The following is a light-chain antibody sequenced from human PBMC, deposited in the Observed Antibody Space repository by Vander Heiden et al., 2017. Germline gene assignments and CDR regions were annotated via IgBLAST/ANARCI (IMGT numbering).Light chain of an antibody. CDR2: LGS. CDR3: MQALQTPIT. CDR1: QSLLHSNGYNY. J-gene: IGKJ3*01. Sequence: DSVRTQSPLSLPVTPGEPASISCRSSQSLLHSNGYNYLDWYLQKPGQSPQLLIYLGSDRASGVPDRFSGSGSGTDFTLKISRVEAEDVGVYYCMQALQTPITFGPGTKVDIK. V-gene: IGKV2-28*01.